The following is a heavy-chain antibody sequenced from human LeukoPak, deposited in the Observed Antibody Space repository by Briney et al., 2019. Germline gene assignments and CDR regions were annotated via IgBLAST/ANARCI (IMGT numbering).Heavy chain of an antibody. D-gene: IGHD2-15*01. Sequence: PGGSLRLSCAASGFTVSTDYMSWVRQAPGKGLEWVSVIYSGGGTYYADSVKGRFTISRDSSKNTLYLQMNGLRGEDTAVYYCARDVDCTGGSCYSRRWGQGTLVTVSS. V-gene: IGHV3-66*01. CDR1: GFTVSTDY. CDR3: ARDVDCTGGSCYSRR. J-gene: IGHJ4*02. CDR2: IYSGGGT.